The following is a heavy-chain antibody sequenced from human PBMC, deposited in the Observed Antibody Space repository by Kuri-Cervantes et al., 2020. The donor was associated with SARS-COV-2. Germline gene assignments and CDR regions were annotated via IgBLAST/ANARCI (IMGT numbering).Heavy chain of an antibody. D-gene: IGHD6-13*01. J-gene: IGHJ4*02. V-gene: IGHV3-7*01. CDR1: GFTFRSYW. Sequence: GGSLRLSCAASGFTFRSYWMTWVRQAPGKGLEWVANIKQDGSEKYYVDSVKGRFTISRDNAKNTLYLQMNSLRAEDTAVYYCARSAPPGIAAAGVDWYFDYWGQGTLVTVSS. CDR2: IKQDGSEK. CDR3: ARSAPPGIAAAGVDWYFDY.